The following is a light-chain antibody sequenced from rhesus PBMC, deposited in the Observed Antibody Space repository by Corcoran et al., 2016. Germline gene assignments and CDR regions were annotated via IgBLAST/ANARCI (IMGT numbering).Light chain of an antibody. Sequence: QSAPTQPPSVSGSPGQSVTISCTGTSSDIGGFKYVSWFQHHPGKAPKLMIYDVSERPSGVSDRFSVSKSGNTASLTISGLQAEDEADYYCCSHTTSSTFVFGSGTKLTLL. CDR3: CSHTTSSTFV. CDR1: SSDIGGFKY. CDR2: DVS. J-gene: IGLJ6*01. V-gene: IGLV2S7*01.